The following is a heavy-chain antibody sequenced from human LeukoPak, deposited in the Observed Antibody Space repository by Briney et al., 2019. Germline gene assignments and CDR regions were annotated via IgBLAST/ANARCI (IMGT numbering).Heavy chain of an antibody. CDR1: GGSIIGYL. CDR2: VYDSVNT. J-gene: IGHJ3*02. Sequence: SETLSLTCTASGGSIIGYLWTWIRQPPGKGLEWIGYVYDSVNTNYNPSLKSRVTISGDTSKNQISLKLSSVTAADTAIYYCARGSIVATNNVFDIWGQGTMVTVSS. CDR3: ARGSIVATNNVFDI. V-gene: IGHV4-59*01. D-gene: IGHD5-12*01.